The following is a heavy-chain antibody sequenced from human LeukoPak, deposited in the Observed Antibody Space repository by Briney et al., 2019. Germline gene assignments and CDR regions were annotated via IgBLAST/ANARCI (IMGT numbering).Heavy chain of an antibody. J-gene: IGHJ6*03. V-gene: IGHV3-30*02. CDR2: IRYDGSNK. CDR3: AKGPKQLLIRRSVWIYMDG. D-gene: IGHD5/OR15-5a*01. Sequence: GGSLRLSCSASGFTFSSYGIHWVRQVPGKGLEWVAFIRYDGSNKYYADSVKGRFTISRDNSKNTLYLQMNSLRTEDTAVYYCAKGPKQLLIRRSVWIYMDGWGKGTTVTISS. CDR1: GFTFSSYG.